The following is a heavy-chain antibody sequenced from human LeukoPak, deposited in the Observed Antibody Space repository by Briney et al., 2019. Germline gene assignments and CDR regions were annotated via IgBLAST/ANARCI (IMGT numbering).Heavy chain of an antibody. J-gene: IGHJ6*02. Sequence: SETLSLTRTVSGFPMDTIYYQWGWIRQPPGKGLEWIGSIYYTGSTYFNPSLKNRVTISVDTSKNHFSLVLSSMTAADTAVYYCAKQEAVTATYFYGMDVWGQGTTVTVSS. CDR3: AKQEAVTATYFYGMDV. CDR2: IYYTGST. D-gene: IGHD2-21*02. V-gene: IGHV4-39*01. CDR1: GFPMDTIYYQ.